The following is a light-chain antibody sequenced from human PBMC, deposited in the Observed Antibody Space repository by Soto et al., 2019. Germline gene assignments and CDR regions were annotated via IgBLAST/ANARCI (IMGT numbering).Light chain of an antibody. CDR1: RSNIGTYA. V-gene: IGLV1-44*01. CDR3: AAWDDSLRAVV. Sequence: QSVLTQSPSASVTPGQRVTISCSGSRSNIGTYAVNWYQQLPGAAPTLLLFRNHQPPSGVPDRFSGSKSGTSASLAISGPQSENEADYYCAAWDDSLRAVVFGGGTKLTVL. CDR2: RNH. J-gene: IGLJ2*01.